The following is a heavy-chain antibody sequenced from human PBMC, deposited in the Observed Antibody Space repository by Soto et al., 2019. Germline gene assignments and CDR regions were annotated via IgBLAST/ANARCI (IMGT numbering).Heavy chain of an antibody. CDR2: ISYDGSNK. J-gene: IGHJ6*02. D-gene: IGHD3-3*01. CDR3: ARDPYPRLRFLEWYDYYYYYGMDV. CDR1: GGSFSSYA. V-gene: IGHV3-30-3*01. Sequence: LSLTCAVYGGSFSSYAMHWVRQAPGKGLGWVAVISYDGSNKYYADSVKGRFTISRDNSKNTLYLQMNSLRAEDTAVYYCARDPYPRLRFLEWYDYYYYYGMDVWGQGTTVTVSS.